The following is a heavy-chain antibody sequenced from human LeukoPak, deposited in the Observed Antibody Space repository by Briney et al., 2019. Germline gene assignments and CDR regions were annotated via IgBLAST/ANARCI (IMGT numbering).Heavy chain of an antibody. CDR2: ISYDGSYQ. V-gene: IGHV3-30*03. CDR1: GFTFSSYG. Sequence: PGGSLRLSCAASGFTFSSYGMHWVGKAPGKGLEWVAIISYDGSYQNYGDSVKGRFTISRHNSKNTVYLQMNNLRGEDAAVYLCGRDPQPWVLSGPVDHWGQGILVTVSS. D-gene: IGHD1-26*01. J-gene: IGHJ4*02. CDR3: GRDPQPWVLSGPVDH.